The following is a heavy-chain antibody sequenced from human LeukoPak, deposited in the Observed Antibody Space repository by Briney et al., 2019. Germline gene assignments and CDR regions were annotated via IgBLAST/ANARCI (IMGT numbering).Heavy chain of an antibody. Sequence: ASVKVSCKASGYTFTGCYMHWVRQAPGQGLEWMGWINPNSGGTNYAQKFQGRVIMTRDTSISTAYMELSRLRSDDTAVYYCARSRGLNGFDPWGQGTLVTVSS. CDR2: INPNSGGT. J-gene: IGHJ5*02. D-gene: IGHD3-10*01. CDR3: ARSRGLNGFDP. CDR1: GYTFTGCY. V-gene: IGHV1-2*02.